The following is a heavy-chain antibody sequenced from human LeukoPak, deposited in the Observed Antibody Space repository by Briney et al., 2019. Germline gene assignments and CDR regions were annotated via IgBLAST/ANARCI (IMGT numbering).Heavy chain of an antibody. CDR2: IWYDGSNK. CDR3: ASSRDYDSSGYLDY. CDR1: GFTFSSYG. Sequence: PGGSLRLSCAASGFTFSSYGMHWVRQAPGKGLEWVAVIWYDGSNKYYADSVKGRFTISRDNSKNTLYLQMNSLRAEDTAVYYRASSRDYDSSGYLDYWGQGTLVTVSS. V-gene: IGHV3-33*01. D-gene: IGHD3-22*01. J-gene: IGHJ4*02.